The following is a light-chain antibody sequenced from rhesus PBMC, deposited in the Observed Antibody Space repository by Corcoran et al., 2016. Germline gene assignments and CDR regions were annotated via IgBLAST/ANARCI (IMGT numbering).Light chain of an antibody. J-gene: IGKJ4*01. CDR3: LQYSSSPLT. CDR2: KAS. Sequence: DIQMTQSPSSLPASVGDTVTITSRASQSVSSWLDRYQQKAGKAPKLLIYKASILQRGVSPRFSGRGSGTDFTLTISSLQPEDFATYYCLQYSSSPLTFGGGTKVEIK. V-gene: IGKV1-22*01. CDR1: QSVSSW.